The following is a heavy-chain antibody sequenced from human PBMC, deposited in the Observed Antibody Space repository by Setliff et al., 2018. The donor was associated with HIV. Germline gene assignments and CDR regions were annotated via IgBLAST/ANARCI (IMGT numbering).Heavy chain of an antibody. CDR2: INPGSRSA. D-gene: IGHD2-2*01. CDR1: GYTFTSNA. V-gene: IGHV1-46*01. Sequence: ASVKVSCKASGYTFTSNALHWVRQAPGHGLEWMGVINPGSRSADYAQKFQGRVTLTRDTSTGTVYMQLSSLRSDDTAVYYCARVYCSTTSCNDEYFYDYWGQGTLVTVSS. J-gene: IGHJ4*01. CDR3: ARVYCSTTSCNDEYFYDY.